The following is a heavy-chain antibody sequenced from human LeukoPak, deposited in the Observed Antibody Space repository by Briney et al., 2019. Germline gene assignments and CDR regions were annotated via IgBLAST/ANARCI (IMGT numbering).Heavy chain of an antibody. CDR3: ARDPLRGGSYYFDY. D-gene: IGHD2-15*01. CDR2: ISYDGSNK. CDR1: GFTFSSYS. Sequence: GGSLRLSCAASGFTFSSYSMNWVRQAPGKGLEWVAVISYDGSNKYYADSVKGRFTISRDNSKNTLYLQMNSLRAEDTAVYYCARDPLRGGSYYFDYWGQGTLVTVSS. J-gene: IGHJ4*02. V-gene: IGHV3-30*03.